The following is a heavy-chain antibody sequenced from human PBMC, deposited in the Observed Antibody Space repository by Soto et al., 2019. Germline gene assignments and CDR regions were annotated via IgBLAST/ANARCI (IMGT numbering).Heavy chain of an antibody. Sequence: ASVKVSCKASGYTFTRYAMHWVRQAPGQRLEWMGWINAGNGNTKYSQKFQGRVTITRDTSASTAYMELSSLRSEDTAVYYCARDAPTIFGVVIIWSGWFDPWGQGTLVTVSS. J-gene: IGHJ5*02. CDR2: INAGNGNT. V-gene: IGHV1-3*01. CDR3: ARDAPTIFGVVIIWSGWFDP. D-gene: IGHD3-3*01. CDR1: GYTFTRYA.